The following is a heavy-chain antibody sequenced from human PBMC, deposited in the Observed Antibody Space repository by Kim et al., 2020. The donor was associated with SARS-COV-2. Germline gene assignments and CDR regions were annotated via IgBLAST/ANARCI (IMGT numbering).Heavy chain of an antibody. D-gene: IGHD4-17*01. V-gene: IGHV7-4-1*02. Sequence: ASVKVSCKASGYTFTSYAMNWVRQAPGQGLEWMGWINTNTGNPTYAQGFTGRFVFSLDTSVSTAYLQISSLKAEDTAVYYCAREFDGDYPRQHYYYYGMDVWGQGTTVTVSS. CDR1: GYTFTSYA. J-gene: IGHJ6*02. CDR3: AREFDGDYPRQHYYYYGMDV. CDR2: INTNTGNP.